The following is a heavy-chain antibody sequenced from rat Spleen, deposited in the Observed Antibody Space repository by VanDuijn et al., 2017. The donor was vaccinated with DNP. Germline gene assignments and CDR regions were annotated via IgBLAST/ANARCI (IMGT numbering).Heavy chain of an antibody. Sequence: EVQLQQSGPGLVKPSQSLSLTCSVTAYSITTNYWGWIRMFPGNKMEWVGHISFSGITSYHPSLKSRISITRDTSKNQFFLQLNSVTTEDTATYYCARYTAYLDYWGQGTSVTVSS. V-gene: IGHV3-1*01. CDR2: ISFSGIT. J-gene: IGHJ4*01. D-gene: IGHD2-1*01. CDR3: ARYTAYLDY. CDR1: AYSITTNY.